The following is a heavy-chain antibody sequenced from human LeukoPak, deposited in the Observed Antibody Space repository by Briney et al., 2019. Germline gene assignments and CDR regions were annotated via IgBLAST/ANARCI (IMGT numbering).Heavy chain of an antibody. J-gene: IGHJ4*02. V-gene: IGHV1-18*01. D-gene: IGHD3-10*01. CDR1: GYTFTSYG. CDR2: ISAYNGNT. CDR3: ARVDYGSGSPYFDY. Sequence: ASVTVSCTASGYTFTSYGISWVRQAPGQGLEWMGWISAYNGNTNYAQKLQGRVTMTTDTSTSTAYMELRSLRSDDTAVYYCARVDYGSGSPYFDYWGQGTLVTVSS.